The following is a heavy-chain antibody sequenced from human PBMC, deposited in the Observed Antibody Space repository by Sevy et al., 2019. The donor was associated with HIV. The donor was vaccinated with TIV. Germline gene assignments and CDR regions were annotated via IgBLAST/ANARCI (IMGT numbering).Heavy chain of an antibody. J-gene: IGHJ6*02. Sequence: ASVKVSCKASGYTFTGYYMHWVRQAPGQGLEWMGWINPNSGSTNYAQKFQGRVTMTRDTSISTAYMELSRLRSDDTAVYYCARGIVVVPAAIRGIYYYYYGMDVWGQGTTVTVSS. V-gene: IGHV1-2*02. CDR1: GYTFTGYY. CDR2: INPNSGST. CDR3: ARGIVVVPAAIRGIYYYYYGMDV. D-gene: IGHD2-2*02.